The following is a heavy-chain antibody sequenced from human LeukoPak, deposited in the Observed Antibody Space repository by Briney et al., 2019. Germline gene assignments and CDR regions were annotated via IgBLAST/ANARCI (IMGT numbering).Heavy chain of an antibody. CDR2: ISAYNGNT. CDR3: AREGELDGYYYGMDV. CDR1: GYTFTSYG. J-gene: IGHJ6*02. D-gene: IGHD3-16*01. Sequence: ASVKVSCKASGYTFTSYGISWVRQAPGQGLEWMGWISAYNGNTNYAQKLQGRVTMTTDTSTSTAYMELRSLRSDDTAVYYCAREGELDGYYYGMDVWGQGTTVTVSS. V-gene: IGHV1-18*01.